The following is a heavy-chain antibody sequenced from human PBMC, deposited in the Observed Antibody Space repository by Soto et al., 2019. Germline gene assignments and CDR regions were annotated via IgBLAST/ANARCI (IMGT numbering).Heavy chain of an antibody. J-gene: IGHJ6*02. Sequence: ASVNVSCKSSGYTFTSYCISWVRQAPGQGLECMGWISAYNGNTNYAQKLQGRVTMTTDTSTSTAYMELRSLRSDDTAVYYCARDGYCSSTSCYGRIYYYYYGMDVWGQGTTVTVSS. CDR3: ARDGYCSSTSCYGRIYYYYYGMDV. V-gene: IGHV1-18*01. CDR2: ISAYNGNT. D-gene: IGHD2-2*03. CDR1: GYTFTSYC.